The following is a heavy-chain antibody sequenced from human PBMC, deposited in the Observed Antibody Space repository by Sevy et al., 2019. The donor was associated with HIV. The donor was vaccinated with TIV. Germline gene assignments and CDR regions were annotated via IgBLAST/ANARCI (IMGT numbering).Heavy chain of an antibody. CDR2: TGGRGGAT. J-gene: IGHJ3*01. V-gene: IGHV3-23*01. CDR3: AKDVVAVVGDAFDV. CDR1: GFPFSSYA. Sequence: GGSLRLSCAASGFPFSSYAMNWVRQGPGKGLEWVSATGGRGGATYYADSVKGQFTISRDNSKNTLYLQVDSLRAEDTAVYYCAKDVVAVVGDAFDVWGQGTMVTVSS. D-gene: IGHD2-15*01.